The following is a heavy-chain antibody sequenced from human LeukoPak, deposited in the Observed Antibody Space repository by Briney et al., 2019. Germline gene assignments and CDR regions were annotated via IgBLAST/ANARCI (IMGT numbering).Heavy chain of an antibody. V-gene: IGHV4-59*02. CDR2: ISNSGNT. CDR3: ARGDIAGSGWYGGDY. D-gene: IGHD6-19*01. Sequence: SETLSLTCSVSGDSVSRHFWTWIRQPPGKGLEWLGYISNSGNTKYNPPLRGRVTMSVDTSRNQFSVTLSSVTSADTAMYYCARGDIAGSGWYGGDYWGQGTLVIVSS. CDR1: GDSVSRHF. J-gene: IGHJ4*02.